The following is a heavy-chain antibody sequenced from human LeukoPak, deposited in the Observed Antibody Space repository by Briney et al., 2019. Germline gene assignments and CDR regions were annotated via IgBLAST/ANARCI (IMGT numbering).Heavy chain of an antibody. CDR3: ARGSIVGAPG. CDR2: IYRGGTT. J-gene: IGHJ4*02. CDR1: GFAVSSHY. V-gene: IGHV3-53*01. D-gene: IGHD1-26*01. Sequence: GGSLRLSCVASGFAVSSHYMSWVRQAPGKGQEWVSVIYRGGTTFYADSVKGRFIISRDNSKNTLYLQMNSLRAEDTAVYYCARGSIVGAPGGGQGTLVTVSS.